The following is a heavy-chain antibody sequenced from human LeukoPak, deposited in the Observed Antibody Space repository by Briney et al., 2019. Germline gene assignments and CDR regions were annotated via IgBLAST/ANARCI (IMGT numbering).Heavy chain of an antibody. J-gene: IGHJ3*02. Sequence: SQTLSLTCTVSGGSISSGSYYWSWIRQPAGKGLEWIGRIYTSGSTNYNPSLKSRVTISVDTSKNQFSLKLSSVTAADTAVYYCASTIVGATYDAFDIWGQGTMVTVSS. V-gene: IGHV4-61*02. D-gene: IGHD1-26*01. CDR2: IYTSGST. CDR1: GGSISSGSYY. CDR3: ASTIVGATYDAFDI.